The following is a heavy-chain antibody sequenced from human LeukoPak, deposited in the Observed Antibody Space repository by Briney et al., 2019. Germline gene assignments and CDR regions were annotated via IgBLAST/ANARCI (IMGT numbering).Heavy chain of an antibody. CDR3: ARDRSSDSSGYSNY. Sequence: RASVKVSCKVSGYTLTELSMHWVRQAPGKGLEWMGGFDPEDGETIYAQKFQGRVTMTRDTSTSTVYMELSSLRSEDTAVYYCARDRSSDSSGYSNYWGQGTLVTVSS. V-gene: IGHV1-24*01. J-gene: IGHJ4*02. CDR2: FDPEDGET. CDR1: GYTLTELS. D-gene: IGHD3-22*01.